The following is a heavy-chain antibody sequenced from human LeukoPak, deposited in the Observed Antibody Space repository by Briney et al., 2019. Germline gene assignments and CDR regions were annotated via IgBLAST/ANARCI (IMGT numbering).Heavy chain of an antibody. Sequence: GGSLRLSCAASGFVVTDNYMSWVRQAPGKGLEWVSVIYSGGTAFSADSVKGRFSISRDHSKNTLYLQMNSLRAEDTAVYYCAKMISTAGTTGGDYFDYWGQGTLVTVSS. CDR3: AKMISTAGTTGGDYFDY. D-gene: IGHD6-13*01. CDR2: IYSGGTA. CDR1: GFVVTDNY. V-gene: IGHV3-53*01. J-gene: IGHJ4*02.